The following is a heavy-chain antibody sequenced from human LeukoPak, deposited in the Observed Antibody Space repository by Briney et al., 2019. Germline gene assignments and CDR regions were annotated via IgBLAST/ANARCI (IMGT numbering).Heavy chain of an antibody. J-gene: IGHJ4*02. CDR1: GFNFADHA. CDR3: VKDLAVGGEPFDY. D-gene: IGHD3-16*01. V-gene: IGHV3-23*01. CDR2: ISGISGSTT. Sequence: GGSLRLSCAASGFNFADHAMRWVRQAPGKGLEWVSAISGISGSTTIYADSVKGRFAVSRDNSKNTLYLQMSSLRAEDTAVYYCVKDLAVGGEPFDYWGQGTLVTVSS.